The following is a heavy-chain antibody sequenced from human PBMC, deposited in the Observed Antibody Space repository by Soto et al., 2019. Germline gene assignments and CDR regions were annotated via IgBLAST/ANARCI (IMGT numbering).Heavy chain of an antibody. CDR2: ISYDGSNK. V-gene: IGHV3-30*03. CDR3: AIPDDFYGDYIDYYGMDV. CDR1: GFTFSSYG. J-gene: IGHJ6*02. D-gene: IGHD4-17*01. Sequence: QVQLVESGGGVVQPGRSLRLSCAASGFTFSSYGMHWVRQAPGKGLEWVAVISYDGSNKYYADSVKGRFTISRDNSKNTLYLQMNSLRAEDTAVYYCAIPDDFYGDYIDYYGMDVWGQGTTVTVPS.